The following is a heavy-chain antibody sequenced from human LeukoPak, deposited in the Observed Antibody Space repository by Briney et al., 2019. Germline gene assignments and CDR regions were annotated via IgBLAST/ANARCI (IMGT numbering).Heavy chain of an antibody. Sequence: PGGSLRLSCAASGFTFSSYGIHWVRQAPGKGLEWVAVISYDGSNGYYADSVKGRFTISRDNSKNTLYLQMNSLRAEDTAVYYCAKVHCSGGSCYQPLGADFDYWGQGTLVTVSS. CDR1: GFTFSSYG. CDR2: ISYDGSNG. V-gene: IGHV3-30*18. D-gene: IGHD2-15*01. J-gene: IGHJ4*02. CDR3: AKVHCSGGSCYQPLGADFDY.